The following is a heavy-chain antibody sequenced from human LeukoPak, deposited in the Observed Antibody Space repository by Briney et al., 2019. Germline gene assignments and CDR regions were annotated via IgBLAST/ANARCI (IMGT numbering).Heavy chain of an antibody. D-gene: IGHD4-23*01. CDR3: ARDHGGNSGYYFDY. J-gene: IGHJ4*02. CDR2: ISAYIGNT. V-gene: IGHV1-18*01. CDR1: GYTFTSYG. Sequence: ASVKVSCKASGYTFTSYGISWVRQAPGQGLEWMGWISAYIGNTNYAQKLQGRVTMTTDTSTSTAYMELRSLRSDDTAVYYCARDHGGNSGYYFDYWGQGTLVTVSS.